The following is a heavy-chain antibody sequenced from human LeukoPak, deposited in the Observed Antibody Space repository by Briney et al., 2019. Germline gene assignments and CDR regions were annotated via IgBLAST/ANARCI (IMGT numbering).Heavy chain of an antibody. J-gene: IGHJ4*02. D-gene: IGHD5-24*01. CDR3: ARADGYNTDIDY. CDR2: INPNSGGT. CDR1: GYSFTGYY. Sequence: GASLKVSCKASGYSFTGYYMHWVRQAPGQGLEWMGWINPNSGGTNYAQKIQGRVTMTRDTSIRTAYMELSRLRSDDTAVYYCARADGYNTDIDYWGQGTLVTVSS. V-gene: IGHV1-2*02.